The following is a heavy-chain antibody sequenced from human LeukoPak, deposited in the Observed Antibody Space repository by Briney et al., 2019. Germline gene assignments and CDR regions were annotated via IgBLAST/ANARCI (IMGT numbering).Heavy chain of an antibody. CDR2: ISYDGSNK. V-gene: IGHV3-30*04. Sequence: PGGSLRLSCAASGFTFSSYAMHWVRQAPAKGLEWVAVISYDGSNKYYADSVKGRFTISRDNSKNTLYLQMNSLRAEDTAVYYCARGSFPDYYDSSGETIGDYWGQGTLVAVSS. CDR3: ARGSFPDYYDSSGETIGDY. D-gene: IGHD3-22*01. CDR1: GFTFSSYA. J-gene: IGHJ4*02.